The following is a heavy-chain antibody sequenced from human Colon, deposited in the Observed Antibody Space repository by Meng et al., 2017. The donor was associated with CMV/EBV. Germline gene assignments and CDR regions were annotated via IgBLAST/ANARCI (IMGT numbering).Heavy chain of an antibody. V-gene: IGHV3-30*02. J-gene: IGHJ4*02. D-gene: IGHD3-22*01. CDR2: IRHDGNTQ. CDR3: ARGIGDFFDSSNYPDS. CDR1: GFPIRSYG. Sequence: GESLKISCVASGFPIRSYGMHWVRQAPGRGLEWMAYIRHDGNTQYYADSVRGRFTISRDNAKSSVFLQMNNLRVDDTAVYFCARGIGDFFDSSNYPDSWGPGTLVTVSS.